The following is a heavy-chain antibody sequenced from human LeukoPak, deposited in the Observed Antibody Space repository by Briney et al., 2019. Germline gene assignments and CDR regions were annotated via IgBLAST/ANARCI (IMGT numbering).Heavy chain of an antibody. V-gene: IGHV4-34*01. CDR3: ARTRQQLVLFDY. Sequence: SETLSLTCAVYGGSFSGYYWSWIRQPPGKGLEWIGEINHSGSTNYNPSLKGRVTISVDTSKNQFSLKLSSVTAADTAVYYCARTRQQLVLFDYWGQGTLVTVSS. J-gene: IGHJ4*02. D-gene: IGHD6-13*01. CDR1: GGSFSGYY. CDR2: INHSGST.